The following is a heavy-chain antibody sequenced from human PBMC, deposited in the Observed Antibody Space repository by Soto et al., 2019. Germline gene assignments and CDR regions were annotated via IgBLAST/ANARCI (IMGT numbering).Heavy chain of an antibody. CDR2: ISSSSSYI. J-gene: IGHJ4*02. CDR3: ARDSVPAAAPYFDY. Sequence: GGSLRLSCAASGFTFSSYSMNWVRQAPGKGLEWVSSISSSSSYIYYADSVKGRFTISRDNAKNSLYLQMNSLRAEDTAVYYCARDSVPAAAPYFDYWGQGTLVTVSS. CDR1: GFTFSSYS. D-gene: IGHD2-2*01. V-gene: IGHV3-21*01.